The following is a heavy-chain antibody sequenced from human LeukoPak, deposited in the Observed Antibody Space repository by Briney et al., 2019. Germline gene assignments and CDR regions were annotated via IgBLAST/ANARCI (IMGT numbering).Heavy chain of an antibody. CDR3: ASTGSYWHFDY. D-gene: IGHD1-26*01. Sequence: SETLSLTCAVYGGTFSGYYWSWIRQPPGKRLEWVGESNDSGGTNYNPSLKSRVTISADKSKNQVSLKLTSVTAADTAVYYCASTGSYWHFDYWGQGTLVTVSS. V-gene: IGHV4-34*01. J-gene: IGHJ4*02. CDR2: SNDSGGT. CDR1: GGTFSGYY.